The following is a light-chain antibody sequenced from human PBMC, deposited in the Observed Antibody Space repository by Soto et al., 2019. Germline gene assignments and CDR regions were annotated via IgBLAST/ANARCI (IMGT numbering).Light chain of an antibody. CDR3: QQYGSSPQT. Sequence: EIVLTQSPGTLSSSPGERATLSCRASQSVRSSSLAWYQQKPGQSPRLLVYGASSRATGVPDRFSGSGSGTDFTLSISSLRPEDFALYFCQQYGSSPQTFGQGTKVEIK. J-gene: IGKJ1*01. V-gene: IGKV3-20*01. CDR2: GAS. CDR1: QSVRSSS.